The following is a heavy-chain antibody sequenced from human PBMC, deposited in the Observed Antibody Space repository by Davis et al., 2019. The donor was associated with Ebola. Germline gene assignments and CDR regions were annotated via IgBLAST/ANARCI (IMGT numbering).Heavy chain of an antibody. Sequence: GGSLRLSCAASGFTFDNYAMHWVRQAPGKGLECVSLISGGGSRTYYADSVKGRFTISRDNSKNSLFLQMNSLTTEDTALYYCGKADCGGDCRVVDFWGQGTLVTVSS. J-gene: IGHJ4*02. CDR2: ISGGGSRT. CDR1: GFTFDNYA. CDR3: GKADCGGDCRVVDF. V-gene: IGHV3-43*02. D-gene: IGHD2-21*02.